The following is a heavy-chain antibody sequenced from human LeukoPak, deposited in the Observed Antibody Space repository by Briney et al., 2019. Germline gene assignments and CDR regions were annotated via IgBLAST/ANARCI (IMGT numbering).Heavy chain of an antibody. J-gene: IGHJ4*02. Sequence: ASVKVSCKASGGTFSSYAISWVRQAPGQGLEWMGGIIPIFGTANYAQKFQGRVTITADESTSTAYMELSSLRSEDTAVYYCGGYNWNYGVDYWGQGTLVTVSS. D-gene: IGHD1-7*01. CDR2: IIPIFGTA. CDR3: GGYNWNYGVDY. CDR1: GGTFSSYA. V-gene: IGHV1-69*13.